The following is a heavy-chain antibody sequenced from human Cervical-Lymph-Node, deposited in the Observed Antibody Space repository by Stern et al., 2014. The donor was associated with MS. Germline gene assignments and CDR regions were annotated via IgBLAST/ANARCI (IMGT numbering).Heavy chain of an antibody. CDR2: ISGSNDST. CDR1: GFTFSSYA. D-gene: IGHD5-18*01. V-gene: IGHV3-23*04. CDR3: DVGRFVDTAMEFGY. Sequence: EMQLVESGGGLVQPGGSLRLSCAASGFTFSSYAMSWVRQAPGKGLEWVSTISGSNDSTYYADSVKGRFTISRDNSKNTLYLQMNSLRAEDTAVYAKDVGRFVDTAMEFGYWGQGTLVTVSS. J-gene: IGHJ4*02.